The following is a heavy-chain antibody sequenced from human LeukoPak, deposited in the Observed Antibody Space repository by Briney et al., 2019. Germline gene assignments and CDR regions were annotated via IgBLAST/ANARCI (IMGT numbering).Heavy chain of an antibody. V-gene: IGHV3-23*01. CDR2: ISGSGGST. CDR1: GFTFSSYS. J-gene: IGHJ4*02. D-gene: IGHD3-22*01. CDR3: AKEGYDSSGYYYFDY. Sequence: PGGSLRLSCAASGFTFSSYSMNWVRQAPGKGLEWVSAISGSGGSTYYADSVKGRFTISRDNSKNTLYLQMNSLRAEDTAVYYCAKEGYDSSGYYYFDYWGQGTLVTVSS.